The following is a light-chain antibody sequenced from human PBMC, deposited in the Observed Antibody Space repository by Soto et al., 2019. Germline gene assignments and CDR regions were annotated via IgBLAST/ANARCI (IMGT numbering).Light chain of an antibody. CDR2: GNS. Sequence: QLVLTQPPSVSAAPGQRVTISCTGSSSNIGAGYDVHWYQQLPGTAPKLLIYGNSNRPSGVPDRFSGSKSGTSASLAITGLQAEDEADYYCQSYDSSLSGLVFGTGTKLTVL. CDR3: QSYDSSLSGLV. J-gene: IGLJ1*01. V-gene: IGLV1-40*01. CDR1: SSNIGAGYD.